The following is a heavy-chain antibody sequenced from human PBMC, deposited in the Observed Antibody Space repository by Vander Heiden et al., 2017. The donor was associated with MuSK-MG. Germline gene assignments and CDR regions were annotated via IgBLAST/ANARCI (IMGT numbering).Heavy chain of an antibody. CDR1: GYTFTGYY. V-gene: IGHV1-2*02. J-gene: IGHJ4*02. Sequence: QVQLVQSGAEVKKPGASVKVSCQASGYTFTGYYMHWVRQAPGQGLEWMGWINPNSGGTNYAQKFQGRVTMTRDTSISTAYMELSRLRSDDTAVYYCARGGYCSSTSCPEVYWGQGTLVTVSS. CDR3: ARGGYCSSTSCPEVY. D-gene: IGHD2-2*01. CDR2: INPNSGGT.